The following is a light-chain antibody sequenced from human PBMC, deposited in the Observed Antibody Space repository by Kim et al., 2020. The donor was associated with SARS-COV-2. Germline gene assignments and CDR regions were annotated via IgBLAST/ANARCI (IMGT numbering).Light chain of an antibody. V-gene: IGKV3-20*01. J-gene: IGKJ2*01. CDR1: QSDGGRY. CDR3: QQYGSSPMDT. CDR2: GAS. Sequence: GERANRPCRARQSDGGRYIAWDKRKAGQDPRLRIYGASSRATGIPDRYSGSGSGTDCTLTIRRLETEGFAVYYCQQYGSSPMDTFGQGTKLEF.